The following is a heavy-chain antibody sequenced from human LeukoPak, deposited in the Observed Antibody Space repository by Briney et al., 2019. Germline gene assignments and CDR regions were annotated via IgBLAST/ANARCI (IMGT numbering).Heavy chain of an antibody. V-gene: IGHV4-39*07. CDR1: GGSISSSSYY. CDR3: ARGSSGWYVHYYYYMDV. CDR2: IYHSGST. Sequence: SETLSLTCAVSGGSISSSSYYWGWIRQPPGKGLEWIGSIYHSGSTYYNPSLKSRVTISVDTSKNQFSLKLSSVTAADTAVYYCARGSSGWYVHYYYYMDVWGKGTTVTVSS. J-gene: IGHJ6*03. D-gene: IGHD6-19*01.